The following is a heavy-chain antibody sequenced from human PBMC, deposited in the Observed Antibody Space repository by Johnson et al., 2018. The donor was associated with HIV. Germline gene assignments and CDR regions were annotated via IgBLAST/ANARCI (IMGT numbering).Heavy chain of an antibody. Sequence: QVQLVESGGGVVQPGRSLRLSCAASGFTFSSYTMYWVRQDPGKGLEWVAVISYDGSNKYYADSVKGRFTISRDNSKNTLYLQMTSLRAEDTAVYYCAKDPYSGSPIDIWGQGTMVTVSS. D-gene: IGHD1-26*01. CDR1: GFTFSSYT. J-gene: IGHJ3*02. V-gene: IGHV3-30*04. CDR2: ISYDGSNK. CDR3: AKDPYSGSPIDI.